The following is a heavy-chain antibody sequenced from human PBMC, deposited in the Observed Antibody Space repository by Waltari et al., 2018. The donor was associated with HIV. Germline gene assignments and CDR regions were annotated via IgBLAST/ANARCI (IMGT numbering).Heavy chain of an antibody. CDR3: ARHSSSHPYYYAMDV. Sequence: EVQLLESGGGLVQPGQSLRISCTAPGFSFVTYALSWVRQAPGKGLEWVSAISGTGDHTFYADSGKGRFTISRDNSKRTLYLQMNSLRAEDTALYYCARHSSSHPYYYAMDVWGQGTTVTVSS. D-gene: IGHD6-13*01. V-gene: IGHV3-23*01. J-gene: IGHJ6*02. CDR1: GFSFVTYA. CDR2: ISGTGDHT.